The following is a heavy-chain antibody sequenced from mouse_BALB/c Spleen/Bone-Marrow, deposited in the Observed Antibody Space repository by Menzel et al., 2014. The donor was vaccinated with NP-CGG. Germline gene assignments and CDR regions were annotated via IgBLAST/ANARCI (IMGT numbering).Heavy chain of an antibody. CDR2: INSNGGST. V-gene: IGHV5-6-3*01. CDR3: ARDYYGSSYAMDY. Sequence: EVKLMESGGGLVQPGGSLKLSCAASGFTFSSYGMSWVRQTPDKRLELVATINSNGGSTYYPDSVKGRFTISRDNAKNTLYLQMSSLKSEDTAMYYCARDYYGSSYAMDYWGQGTSVTVSP. J-gene: IGHJ4*01. CDR1: GFTFSSYG. D-gene: IGHD1-1*01.